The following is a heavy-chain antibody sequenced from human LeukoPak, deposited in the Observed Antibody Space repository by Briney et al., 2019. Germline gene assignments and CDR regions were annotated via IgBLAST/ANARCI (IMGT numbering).Heavy chain of an antibody. Sequence: SETLSLTCTVSGGSIISSNHYWGWTRQPPGKGLEWFGSISYSGGTAYNPSLRSRVTVSVDTSKNQFSLKVNSVTAADTAVYYCAREVEYYDSSGYRPHAFDIWGQGTLVTVSS. V-gene: IGHV4-39*02. CDR2: ISYSGGT. J-gene: IGHJ3*02. D-gene: IGHD3-22*01. CDR1: GGSIISSNHY. CDR3: AREVEYYDSSGYRPHAFDI.